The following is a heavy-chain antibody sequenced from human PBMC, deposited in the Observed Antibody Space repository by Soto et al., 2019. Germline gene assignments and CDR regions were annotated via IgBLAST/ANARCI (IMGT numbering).Heavy chain of an antibody. D-gene: IGHD2-2*01. V-gene: IGHV1-69*01. J-gene: IGHJ6*02. Sequence: QVQLVQSGAEVKKPGSSVKVSCKASGGTFNSYAISWVRQAPGQGLEWMGGIIPISGTANYAQKFQGRVTITADESTSTAYMERSSLRSEATAVYYFARSQGSSTSLEIYYYYYYGMDVWGQGTTVTVSS. CDR1: GGTFNSYA. CDR3: ARSQGSSTSLEIYYYYYYGMDV. CDR2: IIPISGTA.